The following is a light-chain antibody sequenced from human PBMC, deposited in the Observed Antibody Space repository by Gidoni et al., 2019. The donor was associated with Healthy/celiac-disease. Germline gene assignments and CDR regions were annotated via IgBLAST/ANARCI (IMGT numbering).Light chain of an antibody. V-gene: IGKV4-1*01. J-gene: IGKJ2*01. CDR2: WAS. CDR3: QQYYSTPPYT. CDR1: QSVLYSSNNKNY. Sequence: DIVMTQSPDSPAVSLGERATIHCKSSQSVLYSSNNKNYLAWYQQKPGQPPKLLIYWASTRESGVPDRFSGSGSGTDFTLTISSLQAEDVAVYYCQQYYSTPPYTFGQGTKLEIK.